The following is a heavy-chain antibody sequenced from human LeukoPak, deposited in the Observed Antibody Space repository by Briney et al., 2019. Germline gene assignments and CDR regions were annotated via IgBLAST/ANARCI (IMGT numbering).Heavy chain of an antibody. CDR2: IKQDGSEK. D-gene: IGHD5-12*01. J-gene: IGHJ4*02. CDR3: ARGGYSGYDVFDY. Sequence: GGSLRLSCAASGFTFSSYWMSWVRQAPGKGLEWVANIKQDGSEKYYVDSVKGRFTISRDNAKNSLYLQMNSLRAGDTAVYYCARGGYSGYDVFDYWGQGTLVTVSS. V-gene: IGHV3-7*01. CDR1: GFTFSSYW.